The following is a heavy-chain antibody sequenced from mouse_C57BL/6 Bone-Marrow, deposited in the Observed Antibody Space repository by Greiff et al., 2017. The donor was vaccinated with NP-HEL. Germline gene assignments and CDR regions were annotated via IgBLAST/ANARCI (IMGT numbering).Heavy chain of an antibody. J-gene: IGHJ4*01. CDR3: ARGWLRRTY. CDR2: ISDGGSYT. Sequence: EVKLMESGGGLVKPGGSLKLSCAASGFTFSSYAMSWVRQTPEKRLEWVATISDGGSYTYYPDNVKGRFTISRDNAKNNLYLQMSHLKSEDTAMYYCARGWLRRTYWGQGTSVTVSS. D-gene: IGHD2-2*01. CDR1: GFTFSSYA. V-gene: IGHV5-4*03.